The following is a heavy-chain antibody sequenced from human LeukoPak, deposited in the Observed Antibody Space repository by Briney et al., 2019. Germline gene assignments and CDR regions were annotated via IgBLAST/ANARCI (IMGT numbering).Heavy chain of an antibody. CDR1: GGSISNYY. CDR3: ATDGYYGLGASDI. J-gene: IGHJ3*02. D-gene: IGHD3-22*01. CDR2: MYYSGTS. Sequence: SETLSLTCTVSGGSISNYYWSWVRQPPGKGLEWIGYMYYSGTSNYNPSLKSRVTISVDTSKNQFSLKLNSVTAADTAVYYCATDGYYGLGASDIWGQGTMVTVS. V-gene: IGHV4-59*08.